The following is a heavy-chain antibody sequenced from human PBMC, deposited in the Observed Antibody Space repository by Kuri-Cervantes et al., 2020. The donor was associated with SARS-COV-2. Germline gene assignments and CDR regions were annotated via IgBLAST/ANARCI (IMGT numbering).Heavy chain of an antibody. CDR2: IYYSGST. J-gene: IGHJ4*02. D-gene: IGHD4-17*01. V-gene: IGHV4-38-2*02. CDR1: GYSISSGYY. Sequence: SETLSLTCAVSGYSISSGYYWGWIRQPPGKGLEWIGSIYYSGSTYYNPSLKSRVTISVDTSKNQFSLKLSSVTAADTAVYYCARDYGDYWMGFDYWGQGTLVTVSS. CDR3: ARDYGDYWMGFDY.